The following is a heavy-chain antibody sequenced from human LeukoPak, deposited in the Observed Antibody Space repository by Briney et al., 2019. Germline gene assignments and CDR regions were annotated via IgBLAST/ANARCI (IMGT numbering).Heavy chain of an antibody. J-gene: IGHJ4*02. V-gene: IGHV3-30*19. Sequence: GGSLRLSCAASGFTFISYGMHWVRQSPGKGLEWVAVISYDGSNKYYADSVKGRFTISRDNSKNTLYLQMNSLRAEDTAVYYCARFNLGSGVGFDYWGQGTLVTVSS. D-gene: IGHD6-19*01. CDR3: ARFNLGSGVGFDY. CDR2: ISYDGSNK. CDR1: GFTFISYG.